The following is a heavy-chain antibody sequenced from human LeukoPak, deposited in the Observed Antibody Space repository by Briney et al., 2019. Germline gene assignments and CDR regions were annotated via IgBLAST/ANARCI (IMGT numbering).Heavy chain of an antibody. V-gene: IGHV4-34*01. J-gene: IGHJ3*02. CDR2: INHSGNT. Sequence: SETLSLTCAVYGGSFSGYYWTWIRQTPGKGLEWIGEINHSGNTNYNPSLKSRITISVDTSKNQFSLKLSSVTAADTAVYYCARVSSYSGSYPKHAFDIWGQGTMVTVSS. D-gene: IGHD1-26*01. CDR3: ARVSSYSGSYPKHAFDI. CDR1: GGSFSGYY.